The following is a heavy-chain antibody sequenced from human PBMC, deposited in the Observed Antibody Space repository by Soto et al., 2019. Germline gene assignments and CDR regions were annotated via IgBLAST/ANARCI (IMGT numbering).Heavy chain of an antibody. J-gene: IGHJ5*02. CDR2: IYWDDDK. Sequence: QITLKESGPTLVKPTQTLTLTCTFSGFSLTTRGVGVGWIRQPPGKALECLGLIYWDDDKRYSPSLQSRLSITKDTSKNHVVLTMTNVDPVDTATYYCAHIPTYYQYDWFDPWGQGTLVSVSS. CDR1: GFSLTTRGVG. CDR3: AHIPTYYQYDWFDP. D-gene: IGHD3-16*01. V-gene: IGHV2-5*02.